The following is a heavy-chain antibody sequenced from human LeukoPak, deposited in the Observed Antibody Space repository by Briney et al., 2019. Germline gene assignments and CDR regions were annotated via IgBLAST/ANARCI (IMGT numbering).Heavy chain of an antibody. Sequence: GGSLRLSCAASGFTFDDYAMHWVRQAPGKGLEWVSGISWNSGSIGYADSVKGRFTISRDNSKNTLYLQMNSLRAEDTAVYYCAKSYYYDRSGQYYFDHWGQGTLVTVSS. V-gene: IGHV3-9*01. CDR2: ISWNSGSI. CDR1: GFTFDDYA. CDR3: AKSYYYDRSGQYYFDH. D-gene: IGHD3-22*01. J-gene: IGHJ4*02.